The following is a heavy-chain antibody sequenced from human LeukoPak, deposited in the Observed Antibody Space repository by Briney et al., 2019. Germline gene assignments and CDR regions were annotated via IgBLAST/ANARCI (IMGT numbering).Heavy chain of an antibody. J-gene: IGHJ4*02. CDR3: ARDVGDYGGNWRFDY. D-gene: IGHD4-23*01. CDR2: IYASGT. Sequence: PSETLSLTCTVSGASLSSHYWGWIRQPAGKGLEWIGRIYASGTKYNPSLKSRLTMSLDTSENQFSLNLSSVTVADTAIYYCARDVGDYGGNWRFDYWGQGTLVTVSS. CDR1: GASLSSHY. V-gene: IGHV4-4*07.